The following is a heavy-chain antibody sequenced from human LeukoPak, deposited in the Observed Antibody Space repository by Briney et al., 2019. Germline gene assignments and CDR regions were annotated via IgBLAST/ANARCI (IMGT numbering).Heavy chain of an antibody. V-gene: IGHV4-59*08. CDR2: IYYSGST. CDR1: GGSISSYY. CDR3: AGLPRGTRPPDYFQH. D-gene: IGHD1-1*01. Sequence: SETLSLTCIVSGGSISSYYWSWIRQPPGKGLEGVGHIYYSGSTNYNPSLESRVTVSLDTSKNQFSLKLTSVTAADTAVYYCAGLPRGTRPPDYFQHWGQGTLVTVPS. J-gene: IGHJ1*01.